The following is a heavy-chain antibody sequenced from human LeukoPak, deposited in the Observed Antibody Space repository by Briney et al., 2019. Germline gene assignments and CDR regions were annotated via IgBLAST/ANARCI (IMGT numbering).Heavy chain of an antibody. Sequence: SVKVSCKASGYTFTSYYMHWVRQAPGQGLEWMGGIIPIFGTANYAQKFQGRVTITTDESTSTAYMELSSLRSEDTAVYYCARARGYSYGYEGYFDYWGQGTLVTVSS. D-gene: IGHD5-18*01. CDR3: ARARGYSYGYEGYFDY. J-gene: IGHJ4*02. CDR2: IIPIFGTA. CDR1: GYTFTSYY. V-gene: IGHV1-69*05.